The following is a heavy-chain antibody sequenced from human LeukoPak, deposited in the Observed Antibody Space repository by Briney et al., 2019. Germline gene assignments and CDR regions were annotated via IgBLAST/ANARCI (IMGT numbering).Heavy chain of an antibody. CDR2: IIPIFGTA. CDR1: GGTFSSYA. V-gene: IGHV1-69*05. Sequence: ASVKVSCKASGGTFSSYAISWVRQAPGQGLEWMGRIIPIFGTANYAQKFQGRVTITTDESTSTAYMELSSLRSEDTAVYYCVRGHGDSSIYYYYMDVWGKGTTVTVSS. D-gene: IGHD4-17*01. CDR3: VRGHGDSSIYYYYMDV. J-gene: IGHJ6*03.